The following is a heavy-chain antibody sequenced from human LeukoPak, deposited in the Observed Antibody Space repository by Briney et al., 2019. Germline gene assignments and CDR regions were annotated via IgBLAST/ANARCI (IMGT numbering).Heavy chain of an antibody. CDR3: AKDYDYIWGSYRQFDY. CDR2: ISGSCGST. V-gene: IGHV3-23*01. J-gene: IGHJ4*02. D-gene: IGHD3-16*02. Sequence: GGSLRLSCAASGFTFSSYAMSWVRQARGKGLEWVSAISGSCGSTYYADSVKGRFTISRDNSKNTLYLQMKSLRAEDTAVYYCAKDYDYIWGSYRQFDYWGQGTLVTVSS. CDR1: GFTFSSYA.